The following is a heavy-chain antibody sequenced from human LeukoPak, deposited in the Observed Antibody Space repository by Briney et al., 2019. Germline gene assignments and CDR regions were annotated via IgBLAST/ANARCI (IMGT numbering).Heavy chain of an antibody. V-gene: IGHV1-69*05. CDR3: AKGADCSTPICYYPWDY. Sequence: SVKVSCKASGGTFSSYAISWVRQAPGQGLEWMGGIIPIFGTANYAQKFQGRVTITTDESTSTAYMELSSLRSEDTAVYYCAKGADCSTPICYYPWDYGGQGTLLTVSS. CDR2: IIPIFGTA. D-gene: IGHD1-26*01. CDR1: GGTFSSYA. J-gene: IGHJ4*02.